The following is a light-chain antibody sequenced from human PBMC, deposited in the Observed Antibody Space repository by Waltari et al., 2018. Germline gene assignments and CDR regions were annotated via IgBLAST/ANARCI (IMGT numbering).Light chain of an antibody. Sequence: EVVLTQSPGTLSLSPGERATLSCRASQSVSKYLAWYQQRPGQAPRLLIYAASTRATGIPDRFRGSGSVTDFSLTISRLDPEDFAVYYCQNHERLPATFGQGTKVEIK. J-gene: IGKJ1*01. V-gene: IGKV3-20*01. CDR2: AAS. CDR3: QNHERLPAT. CDR1: QSVSKY.